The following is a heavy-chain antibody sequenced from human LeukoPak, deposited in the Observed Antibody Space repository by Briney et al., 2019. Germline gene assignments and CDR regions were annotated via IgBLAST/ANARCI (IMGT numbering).Heavy chain of an antibody. CDR2: IYTSGST. CDR3: ARGIAVAGYGIDY. Sequence: PSETLSLTCTVSGGSISSGSYYWSWIRQPAGKGLEWIGRIYTSGSTNYNPSLKSRVTISVDTSKNQFSLKLSSVTAADTAVYYCARGIAVAGYGIDYWGQGTLVTVSS. V-gene: IGHV4-61*02. D-gene: IGHD6-19*01. CDR1: GGSISSGSYY. J-gene: IGHJ4*02.